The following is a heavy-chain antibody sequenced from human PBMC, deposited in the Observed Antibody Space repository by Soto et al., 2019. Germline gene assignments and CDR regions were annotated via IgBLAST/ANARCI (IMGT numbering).Heavy chain of an antibody. CDR1: GGTFRNDI. J-gene: IGHJ4*02. D-gene: IGHD5-12*01. CDR3: VRKSPIGSTFSGYDGIDY. CDR2: IIPLLDTT. Sequence: QVQLVQSGAEVKKPGSSVKVSCKTSGGTFRNDIITWVRQAPGQGLEWIGRIIPLLDTTNYAQSFQGRVTITADKSTGTADMELNSLRSEDTAGYFCVRKSPIGSTFSGYDGIDYWGQGTLVTVSS. V-gene: IGHV1-69*08.